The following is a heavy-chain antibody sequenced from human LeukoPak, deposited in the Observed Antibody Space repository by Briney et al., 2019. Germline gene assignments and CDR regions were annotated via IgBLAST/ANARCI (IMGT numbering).Heavy chain of an antibody. Sequence: KASETLSLTCAVYGESFSGYFWNWIRQPPGKGLEWIGEINHSGSTSNHNPSLKSRVTMSVDTSKNQFSLKLSSVTAADTAVYYCARVGGYYDSSGYYYYGMDVWGQGTTVTVSS. V-gene: IGHV4-34*01. CDR2: INHSGSTS. CDR3: ARVGGYYDSSGYYYYGMDV. CDR1: GESFSGYF. J-gene: IGHJ6*02. D-gene: IGHD3-22*01.